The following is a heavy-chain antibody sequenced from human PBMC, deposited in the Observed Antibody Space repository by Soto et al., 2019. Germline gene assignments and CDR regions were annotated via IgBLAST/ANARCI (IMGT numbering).Heavy chain of an antibody. CDR3: STLGGTAMVKIDY. D-gene: IGHD5-18*01. V-gene: IGHV1-69*01. CDR2: IIPIVGPA. CDR1: GGTFSSYA. J-gene: IGHJ4*02. Sequence: QVQLVQSGAEVKKPGSSVKVSCKASGGTFSSYAISWVRQAPGQGLEWMGGIIPIVGPANYAQKFQGRVKTTAEQSTSTAYMGLSSLRSEDTAVYYCSTLGGTAMVKIDYWGQGTLVTVSS.